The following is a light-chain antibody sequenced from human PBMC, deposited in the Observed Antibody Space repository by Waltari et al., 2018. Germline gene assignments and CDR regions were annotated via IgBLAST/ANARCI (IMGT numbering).Light chain of an antibody. CDR1: TSNIGAGHD. CDR2: GNN. J-gene: IGLJ2*01. CDR3: QSFDNMLSGGVV. V-gene: IGLV1-40*01. Sequence: QSVLTQPPSVSGTPGQRVTISCSGSTSNIGAGHDVHWYQHLPGTAPKLLIHGNNTRPSGVPDRFSGSKSGTSASLAITVLQADDEADYFCQSFDNMLSGGVVFGGGTKLAVL.